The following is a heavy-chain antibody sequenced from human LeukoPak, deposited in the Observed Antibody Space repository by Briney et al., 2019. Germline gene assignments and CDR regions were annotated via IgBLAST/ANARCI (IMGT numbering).Heavy chain of an antibody. Sequence: VKSSCKPPGTAFTPYVTTWFHQPPGKGLEWLGWMNPNSGNTGYAQKFQGRVSMTRDTSISTAYMELSSLRSEDTAVYYCARNVASTGYFVYWGQGTLVTVSS. CDR1: GTAFTPYV. J-gene: IGHJ4*02. CDR3: ARNVASTGYFVY. CDR2: MNPNSGNT. D-gene: IGHD2-21*01. V-gene: IGHV1-8*01.